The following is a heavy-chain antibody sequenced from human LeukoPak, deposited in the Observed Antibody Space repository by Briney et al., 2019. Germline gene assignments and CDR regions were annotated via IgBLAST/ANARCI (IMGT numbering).Heavy chain of an antibody. D-gene: IGHD3-10*01. J-gene: IGHJ4*02. Sequence: PGGSLRLSCAASGFTFSSYGMHWVRQAPGKGLEWVVVISYDGSNKYYADSVKGRFAISRDNSKNTLYLQMNSLRAEDTAVYYCAKDGRYYGSGSYYGDYWGQGTLVTVSS. CDR1: GFTFSSYG. CDR2: ISYDGSNK. V-gene: IGHV3-30*18. CDR3: AKDGRYYGSGSYYGDY.